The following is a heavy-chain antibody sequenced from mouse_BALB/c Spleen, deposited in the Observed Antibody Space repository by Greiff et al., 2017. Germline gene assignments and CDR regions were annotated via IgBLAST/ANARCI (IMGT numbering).Heavy chain of an antibody. CDR1: GYTFTSYW. V-gene: IGHV1S81*02. J-gene: IGHJ3*01. Sequence: QVQLQQPGAELVKPGASVKLSCKASGYTFTSYWMHWVKQRPGQGLEWIGAINPSNGRTNYNEKFKSKATLTVDKSSSTAYMQLSSLTSEDSAVYYCARSYGNYVRFAYWGQGTLVTVSA. CDR2: INPSNGRT. CDR3: ARSYGNYVRFAY. D-gene: IGHD2-10*02.